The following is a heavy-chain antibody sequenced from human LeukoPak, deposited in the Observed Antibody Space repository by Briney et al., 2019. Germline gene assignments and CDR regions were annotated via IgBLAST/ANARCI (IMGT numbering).Heavy chain of an antibody. CDR1: GYTFNNYG. J-gene: IGHJ5*02. CDR3: AKDWHILTGRNCFDP. D-gene: IGHD3-9*01. CDR2: VTSYNGDT. V-gene: IGHV1-18*01. Sequence: PGASVKVSCKAPGYTFNNYGISWGRQTPGQGLEWMGWVTSYNGDTNYAQKFQGRVTMSTDTSTSTDYMELRRLRFDDTAIYYCAKDWHILTGRNCFDPWGQGTLVTVSS.